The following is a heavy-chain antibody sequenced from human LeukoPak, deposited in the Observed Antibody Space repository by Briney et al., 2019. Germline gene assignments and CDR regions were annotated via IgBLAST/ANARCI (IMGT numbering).Heavy chain of an antibody. V-gene: IGHV1-18*01. CDR1: GYTFTSYG. CDR2: ISAYNGNT. J-gene: IGHJ4*02. Sequence: ASVKVSCKASGYTFTSYGISWVRQAPGQGLEWMGWISAYNGNTNYAQKLQGRVTMTTDTSTSTAYMELRSPRSDDTAVYYCARDPTRSDDGAYYFDYWGQGTLVTVSS. CDR3: ARDPTRSDDGAYYFDY. D-gene: IGHD1-1*01.